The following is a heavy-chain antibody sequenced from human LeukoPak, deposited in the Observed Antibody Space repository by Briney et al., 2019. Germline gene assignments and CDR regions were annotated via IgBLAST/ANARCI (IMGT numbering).Heavy chain of an antibody. CDR1: GSTFSRYA. CDR2: ISESDGST. Sequence: GSLRLSXXXSGSTFSRYAMSWVRQAPGKGLEWLSAISESDGSTYYADSVKGRFTISRDNSKNTLYLQMNSLGADDTAVYFCAKDISQGYTFGSIEEDYWGQGTLVTVSS. J-gene: IGHJ4*02. V-gene: IGHV3-23*01. D-gene: IGHD5-18*01. CDR3: AKDISQGYTFGSIEEDY.